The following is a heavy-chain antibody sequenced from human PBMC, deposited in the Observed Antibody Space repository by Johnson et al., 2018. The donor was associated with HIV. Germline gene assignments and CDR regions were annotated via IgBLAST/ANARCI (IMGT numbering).Heavy chain of an antibody. D-gene: IGHD4-11*01. CDR3: AKDYSNYPQDAFDI. CDR1: GFTFDDYG. J-gene: IGHJ3*02. CDR2: INWNGGTT. V-gene: IGHV3-20*04. Sequence: VQLVESGGGVLRPGGSLRLSCAASGFTFDDYGMNWVRQAPGKGLEWVSAINWNGGTTGYADSVKGRFTISRDNSKNTLYLQMNSLRAEDTAVYYCAKDYSNYPQDAFDIWGQGTMVTVSS.